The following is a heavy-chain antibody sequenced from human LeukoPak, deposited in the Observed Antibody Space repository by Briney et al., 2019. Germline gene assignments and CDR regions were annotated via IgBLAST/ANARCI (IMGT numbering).Heavy chain of an antibody. CDR2: IYTSGST. CDR1: GGSSSSYY. CDR3: ARDGIYYYDSSGYYHAPHYFDY. Sequence: PSETLSLTCTVSGGSSSSYYWSWIRQPAGKGLEWIGRIYTSGSTNYNPSLKSRVTMSVDTSKNQFSLKLSSVTAADTAVYYCARDGIYYYDSSGYYHAPHYFDYWGQGTLVTVSS. D-gene: IGHD3-22*01. V-gene: IGHV4-4*07. J-gene: IGHJ4*02.